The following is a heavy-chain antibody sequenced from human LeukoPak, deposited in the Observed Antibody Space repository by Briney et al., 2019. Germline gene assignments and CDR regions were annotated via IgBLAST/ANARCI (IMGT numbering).Heavy chain of an antibody. D-gene: IGHD3-10*01. V-gene: IGHV5-51*01. Sequence: GESLKISGKCSGYTFTNRWFAWARQMPGEGLEWMGIIYPGDSDTRYSPSFRGRVTISADKSINTAYLQWTGLKASDTAMYYCARQRIGELIHHALDNWGQGTVVTVSS. CDR2: IYPGDSDT. J-gene: IGHJ3*02. CDR1: GYTFTNRW. CDR3: ARQRIGELIHHALDN.